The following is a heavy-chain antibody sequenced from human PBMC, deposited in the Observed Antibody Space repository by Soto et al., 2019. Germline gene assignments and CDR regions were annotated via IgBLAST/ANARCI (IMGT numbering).Heavy chain of an antibody. V-gene: IGHV4-30-4*01. CDR3: ARDALVLPGIDV. D-gene: IGHD6-13*01. CDR1: GDSINSGHYY. CDR2: IYNSGST. J-gene: IGHJ6*04. Sequence: QVQLQESGPGLVKPSQTLSLACTVSGDSINSGHYYWSWVRQPPGKGLEWIGYIYNSGSTYYNPSLKSRVTISEDTSKNQFALELRSVTAADTAIYYCARDALVLPGIDVWGKGTTVTVSS.